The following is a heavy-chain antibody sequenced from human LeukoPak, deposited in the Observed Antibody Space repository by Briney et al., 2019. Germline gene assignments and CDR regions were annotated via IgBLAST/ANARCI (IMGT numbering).Heavy chain of an antibody. V-gene: IGHV1-2*02. CDR3: ARVPDYGDYVGLYYFDY. CDR2: INPNSGGT. J-gene: IGHJ4*02. D-gene: IGHD4-17*01. Sequence: ASVKVSCKASGYTFTGYYMHWVRQAPGQGLEWMGWINPNSGGTNYARKFQGRVTMTRDTSISTAYMELSRLRSDDTAVYYCARVPDYGDYVGLYYFDYWGQGTLVTVSS. CDR1: GYTFTGYY.